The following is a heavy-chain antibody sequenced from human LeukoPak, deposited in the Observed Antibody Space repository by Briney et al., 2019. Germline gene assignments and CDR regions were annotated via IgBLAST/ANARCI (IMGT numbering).Heavy chain of an antibody. CDR2: INHSGST. V-gene: IGHV4-39*07. CDR1: GGSISSSSYY. CDR3: ARISAGGPRRCFDR. D-gene: IGHD6-13*01. J-gene: IGHJ5*02. Sequence: SETLSLTCTVSGGSISSSSYYWGWIRQPPGKGLEWIGEINHSGSTYYNPSLKSRVTISVDTSKNQFSLKLSSVTAADTAVYYCARISAGGPRRCFDRWGQGTQVTVSS.